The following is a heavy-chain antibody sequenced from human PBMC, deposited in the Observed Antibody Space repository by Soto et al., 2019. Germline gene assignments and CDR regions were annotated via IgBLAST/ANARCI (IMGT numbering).Heavy chain of an antibody. Sequence: QVQLQESGPGLVKPSQTLSLTCTVSGGSISGGGYYWSWIRQHPGKGLEWIGYIYYSGSTYYNPSLKSRVTISVGASKNQFSLKLSSVTAADTAVYYCARVVRFLDPELYYYYYGMDVWGQGTTVTVSS. CDR1: GGSISGGGYY. V-gene: IGHV4-31*03. D-gene: IGHD3-3*01. CDR3: ARVVRFLDPELYYYYYGMDV. CDR2: IYYSGST. J-gene: IGHJ6*02.